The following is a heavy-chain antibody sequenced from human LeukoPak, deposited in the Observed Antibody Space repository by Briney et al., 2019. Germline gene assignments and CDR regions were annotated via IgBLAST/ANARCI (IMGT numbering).Heavy chain of an antibody. CDR2: INSNGYTI. CDR3: ARDRRTPHSAYDWGHLDY. Sequence: GGSLRLSCAASGFNFGDYYMTWIRQAPGKGLEWIAYINSNGYTIYYTDSVKGRFTISRDNDNNSLYLQMNGLRADDTAIYYCARDRRTPHSAYDWGHLDYWGQGILVTASS. CDR1: GFNFGDYY. J-gene: IGHJ4*02. D-gene: IGHD5-12*01. V-gene: IGHV3-11*01.